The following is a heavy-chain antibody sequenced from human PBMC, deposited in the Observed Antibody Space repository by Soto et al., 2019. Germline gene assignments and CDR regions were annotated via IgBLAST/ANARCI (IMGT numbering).Heavy chain of an antibody. Sequence: GGSLRLSCAASGFTFSSYGMHWVRQAPGKGLEWVAVISYDGSNKYYADSVKGRFTISRDNSKNTLYLQMNSLRAEDTAVYYCAKGTLWFGELWFDPWGQGTLVTVSS. CDR3: AKGTLWFGELWFDP. CDR2: ISYDGSNK. D-gene: IGHD3-10*01. V-gene: IGHV3-30*18. CDR1: GFTFSSYG. J-gene: IGHJ5*02.